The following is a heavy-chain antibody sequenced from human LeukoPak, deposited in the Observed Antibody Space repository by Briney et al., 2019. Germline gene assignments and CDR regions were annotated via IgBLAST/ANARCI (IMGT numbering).Heavy chain of an antibody. CDR3: AKGRGITFGGVIVIRSSGPFDY. CDR2: ISGSGGTT. V-gene: IGHV3-23*01. CDR1: GFTFSTYA. J-gene: IGHJ4*02. D-gene: IGHD3-16*02. Sequence: GGSLRLSCAASGFTFSTYAMTWVRQAPGKGLEWVSGISGSGGTTYYADCVKGRFTISRDNSKNTLYLQMNSLRAEDTAVYYCAKGRGITFGGVIVIRSSGPFDYWGQGTLVTVSS.